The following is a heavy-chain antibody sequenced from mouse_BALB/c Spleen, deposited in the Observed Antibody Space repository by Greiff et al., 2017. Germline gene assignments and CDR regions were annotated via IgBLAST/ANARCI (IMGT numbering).Heavy chain of an antibody. CDR3: ARHYGSSYDWYFDV. Sequence: EVHLVESGGGLVQPGGSLKLSCAASGFTFSSYTMSWVRQTPEKRLEWVAYISNGGGSTYYPDTVKGRFTISRDNAKNTLYLQMSSLKSEDTAMYYCARHYGSSYDWYFDVWGAGTTVTVSS. CDR1: GFTFSSYT. V-gene: IGHV5-12-2*01. CDR2: ISNGGGST. J-gene: IGHJ1*01. D-gene: IGHD1-1*01.